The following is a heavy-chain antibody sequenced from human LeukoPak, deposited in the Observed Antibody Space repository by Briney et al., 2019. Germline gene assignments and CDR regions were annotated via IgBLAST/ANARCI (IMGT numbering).Heavy chain of an antibody. CDR3: ARGKYTSFDN. CDR1: GDSLFTNNVA. Sequence: SQTLSLTCAISGDSLFTNNVAWNWLRQSPSRGLEWLGRTYYRSKWSFDYAVSVKSRITINADTSKNQFPLQLNSVTPEDTAVYYCARGKYTSFDNWGQGTLVTVSS. D-gene: IGHD6-6*01. CDR2: TYYRSKWSF. J-gene: IGHJ4*02. V-gene: IGHV6-1*01.